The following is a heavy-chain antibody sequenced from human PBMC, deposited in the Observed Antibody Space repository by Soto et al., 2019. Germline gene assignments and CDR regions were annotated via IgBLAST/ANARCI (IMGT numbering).Heavy chain of an antibody. J-gene: IGHJ4*02. CDR3: ARSAGWYAVNS. CDR2: VFHTGTT. Sequence: QVQLQESGPGLVKPSGTLSLTCAVSGDSVSSPYYWCWVRQPPGKGLEWIGEVFHTGTTSYNPSLRGRVTLPLDKSTTHFSLDLSYVTAADTAVYYCARSAGWYAVNSWGPGTLVIV. CDR1: GDSVSSPYY. D-gene: IGHD6-19*01. V-gene: IGHV4-4*02.